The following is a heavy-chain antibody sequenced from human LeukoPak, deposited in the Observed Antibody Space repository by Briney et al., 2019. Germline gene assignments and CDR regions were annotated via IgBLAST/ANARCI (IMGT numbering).Heavy chain of an antibody. D-gene: IGHD1-26*01. CDR1: GYSFTNFW. CDR3: ATPRRMGAGSSAFDI. J-gene: IGHJ3*02. Sequence: ASLKISCKGSGYSFTNFWIGWVRQMPGKGVEWMGMIYPGDSDTRYSPSLQGQVTISADKSNSTAYVQWSSLEASDTPIYYCATPRRMGAGSSAFDIWGQGTMVTVSS. CDR2: IYPGDSDT. V-gene: IGHV5-51*01.